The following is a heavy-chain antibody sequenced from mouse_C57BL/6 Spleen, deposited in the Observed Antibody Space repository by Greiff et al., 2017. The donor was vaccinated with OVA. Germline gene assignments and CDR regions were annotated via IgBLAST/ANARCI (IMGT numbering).Heavy chain of an antibody. V-gene: IGHV2-2*01. CDR3: ASYYDYDPYYAMDY. D-gene: IGHD2-4*01. Sequence: QVQLKESGPGLVQPSQSLSITCTVSGFSLTSYGVHWVRQSPGKGLEWLGVIWSGGSTDYNAAFISRLSISKDNSKSQVFFKMNSMQADDTAIYYCASYYDYDPYYAMDYWGQGTSVTVSA. CDR2: IWSGGST. CDR1: GFSLTSYG. J-gene: IGHJ4*01.